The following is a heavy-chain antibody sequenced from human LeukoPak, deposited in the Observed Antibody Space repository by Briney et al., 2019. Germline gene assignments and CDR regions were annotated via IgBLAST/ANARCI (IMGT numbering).Heavy chain of an antibody. CDR3: AKDMGPGGYSYGFGY. J-gene: IGHJ4*02. CDR1: GFTFSKAW. Sequence: RTGGSLRLSCAASGFTFSKAWMSWVRQATRKGLEWVSGISWNGGSIGYADSVKGRFTIRRDNAKNSFYLQMKSMRAEDRALHYCAKDMGPGGYSYGFGYWGQGTLVTVSS. V-gene: IGHV3-9*01. CDR2: ISWNGGSI. D-gene: IGHD5-18*01.